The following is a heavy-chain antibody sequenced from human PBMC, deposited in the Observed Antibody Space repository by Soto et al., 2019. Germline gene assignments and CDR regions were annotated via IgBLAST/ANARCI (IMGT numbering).Heavy chain of an antibody. CDR3: ARHGSTSRGIAAEIDY. V-gene: IGHV4-39*01. CDR2: IYYSGST. D-gene: IGHD6-25*01. J-gene: IGHJ4*02. CDR1: GGSISSSSYY. Sequence: QLQLQESGPGLVKPSETLSLTCTVSGGSISSSSYYWGWIRQPPGKGLEWIGSIYYSGSTYYNPSLKSRVTISVDTSKNQFSLKLSSVTAADTAVYYCARHGSTSRGIAAEIDYWGQGTLVTVSS.